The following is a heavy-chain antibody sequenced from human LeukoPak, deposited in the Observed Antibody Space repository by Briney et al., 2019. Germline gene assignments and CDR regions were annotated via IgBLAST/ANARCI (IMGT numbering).Heavy chain of an antibody. CDR3: VKDPYYYGSGSYPRFDY. J-gene: IGHJ4*02. D-gene: IGHD3-10*01. CDR1: RFTFSSYG. CDR2: ISYDGSNK. V-gene: IGHV3-30*18. Sequence: GGSLRLSCAASRFTFSSYGMHWVRQAPGKGLEWVALISYDGSNKYYADSVKGRFTISRDNSKNTLYLQMNSLRAEDTAVYYCVKDPYYYGSGSYPRFDYWGQGTLVTVSS.